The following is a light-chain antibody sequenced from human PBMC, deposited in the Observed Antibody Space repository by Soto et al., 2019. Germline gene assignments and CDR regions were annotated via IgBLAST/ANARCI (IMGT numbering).Light chain of an antibody. Sequence: EIVLTQSPATLSLSPGERATLSCRANENINNYLAWYQQTPGQAPRLLIFDASNRAAGVPARFIGSGSGTDFTLTISSLEPEDFAVYYCQRRSKWPPIFTFGPGTKLDIK. V-gene: IGKV3-11*01. CDR1: ENINNY. CDR2: DAS. CDR3: QRRSKWPPIFT. J-gene: IGKJ3*01.